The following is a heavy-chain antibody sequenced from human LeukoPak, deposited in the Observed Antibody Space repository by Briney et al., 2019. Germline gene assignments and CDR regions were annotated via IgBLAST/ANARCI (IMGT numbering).Heavy chain of an antibody. J-gene: IGHJ5*02. Sequence: ASVKVSCKASGYTFTGYYMDWVRQAPGQGLEWMGWINPNSGDTNYAQKFQGRVTMTRDTSISTAYMELSRLRSDDTAVYYCARDRVGYCSGGSCYPNWFDPWGQGTLVTVSS. D-gene: IGHD2-15*01. V-gene: IGHV1-2*02. CDR3: ARDRVGYCSGGSCYPNWFDP. CDR1: GYTFTGYY. CDR2: INPNSGDT.